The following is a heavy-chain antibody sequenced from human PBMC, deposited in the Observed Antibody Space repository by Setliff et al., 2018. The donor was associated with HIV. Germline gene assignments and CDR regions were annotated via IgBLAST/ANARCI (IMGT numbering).Heavy chain of an antibody. V-gene: IGHV5-51*01. D-gene: IGHD3-9*01. Sequence: GESLKISCKGSGYSFTNYWIAWVRQMPGRGLEWMGIIYPGDSDTRYRPSFQGQVTISADKSISTAYLQWSSLKASDTAMYYCARQGDYHILTGYYSGPHDAFDIWGQGTMVTVSS. CDR2: IYPGDSDT. J-gene: IGHJ3*02. CDR3: ARQGDYHILTGYYSGPHDAFDI. CDR1: GYSFTNYW.